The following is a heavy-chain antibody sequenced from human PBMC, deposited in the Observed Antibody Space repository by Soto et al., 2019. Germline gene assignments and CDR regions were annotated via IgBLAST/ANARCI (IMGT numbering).Heavy chain of an antibody. CDR2: IYPGDSDT. J-gene: IGHJ4*02. V-gene: IGHV5-51*01. Sequence: SGDKFISHCSGCVRQILGKGLEWMGIIYPGDSDTRYSPSFQGQVTISADKSISTAYLQWSSLKASDTAMYYCARAGSPVVGTVLEYWGQGTLVTVSS. CDR3: ARAGSPVVGTVLEY. CDR1: GDKFISHC. D-gene: IGHD6-19*01.